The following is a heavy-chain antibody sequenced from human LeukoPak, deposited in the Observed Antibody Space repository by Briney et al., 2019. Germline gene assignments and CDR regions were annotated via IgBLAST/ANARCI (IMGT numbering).Heavy chain of an antibody. V-gene: IGHV4-30-4*01. CDR3: ARDLATAGLDY. CDR2: IYYSGST. CDR1: GGSISSGDYY. J-gene: IGHJ4*02. Sequence: SETLSLTCTVSGGSISSGDYYWSWLRQPPGKGLEWIGYIYYSGSTYFNPSLKSRVTISVETSKNQFSLKLSSVTAADTAVYYCARDLATAGLDYWGQGTLVTVSS.